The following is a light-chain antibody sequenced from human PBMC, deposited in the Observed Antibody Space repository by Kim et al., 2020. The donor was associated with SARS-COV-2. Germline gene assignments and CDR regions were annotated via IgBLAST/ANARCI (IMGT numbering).Light chain of an antibody. V-gene: IGLV3-19*01. CDR3: NSRESSANHWM. Sequence: AWGQTVRITCQGDRLRSYYASWYQQKPGQAPVLVFYGKNNRPSGIPDRFSGSYSGNTASLTITAAQAEDEADYYCNSRESSANHWMFGGGTKLTVL. CDR1: RLRSYY. J-gene: IGLJ3*02. CDR2: GKN.